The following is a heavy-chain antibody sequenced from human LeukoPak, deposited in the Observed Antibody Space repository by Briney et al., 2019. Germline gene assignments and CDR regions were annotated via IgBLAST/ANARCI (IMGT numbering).Heavy chain of an antibody. CDR2: INHSGST. D-gene: IGHD2-2*01. V-gene: IGHV4-34*01. CDR1: GGSFSGYY. CDR3: ARERSPAAKLGWFDP. Sequence: SETLSLTCAVYGGSFSGYYWNWIRQPPGKGLEWIGEINHSGSTNYNPSLKSRVTISVDTSKNQFSLKLSSVTAADTAVYYCARERSPAAKLGWFDPWGQGTLVTVTS. J-gene: IGHJ5*02.